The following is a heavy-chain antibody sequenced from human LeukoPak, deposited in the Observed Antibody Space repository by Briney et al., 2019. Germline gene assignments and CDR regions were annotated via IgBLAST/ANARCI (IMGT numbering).Heavy chain of an antibody. J-gene: IGHJ4*02. D-gene: IGHD6-19*01. Sequence: SETLSLTRTVSGGSISSDSYYWAWIRQPPGKGLEWIASIYYSGSTYYSPSLKSRVTISVDTSRNQFSLKLSSVTAADTAVYYCASLAVAGLSEGYWGQGTLVIVSS. CDR3: ASLAVAGLSEGY. V-gene: IGHV4-39*01. CDR2: IYYSGST. CDR1: GGSISSDSYY.